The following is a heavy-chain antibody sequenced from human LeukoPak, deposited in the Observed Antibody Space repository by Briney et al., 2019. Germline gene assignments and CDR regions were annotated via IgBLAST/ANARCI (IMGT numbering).Heavy chain of an antibody. D-gene: IGHD3-22*01. V-gene: IGHV1-18*01. CDR2: ISAYKGNT. Sequence: ASVKVSFKASGYTLTSCGISWVRQAPGQGLEWMGWISAYKGNTNYAQKLQGRVTMTTDTSTSTAYMELRSLRSDDTAVYYCARPSPDSSGYYLPDYWGQGTLVTVSS. J-gene: IGHJ4*02. CDR3: ARPSPDSSGYYLPDY. CDR1: GYTLTSCG.